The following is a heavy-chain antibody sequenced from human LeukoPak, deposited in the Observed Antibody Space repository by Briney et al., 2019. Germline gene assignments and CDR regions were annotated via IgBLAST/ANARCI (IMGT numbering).Heavy chain of an antibody. CDR3: ARSVVWCGSPYNWFDP. J-gene: IGHJ5*02. CDR2: INPNSGGT. Sequence: ASVKVSCKASGYTFTGYYMHWVRQAPGQGLEWMGRINPNSGGTNYAQKLQGRVTMTRDTSSSTAYMELSRLRYDDAAVYYCARSVVWCGSPYNWFDPWGQGTLVTVSS. CDR1: GYTFTGYY. V-gene: IGHV1-2*06. D-gene: IGHD3-10*01.